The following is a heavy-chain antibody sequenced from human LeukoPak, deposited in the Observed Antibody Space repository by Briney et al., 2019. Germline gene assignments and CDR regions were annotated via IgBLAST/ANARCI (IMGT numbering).Heavy chain of an antibody. CDR3: ARVLAAAGNNWFDP. CDR1: GGSISSGRYS. Sequence: PSETLSLTCAVSGGSISSGRYSWSWIRQPPGKGMEFIAYIYYTGNTYFNPSLKSRVTISVDTSKNQFSLKLSSVTAADTAVYYCARVLAAAGNNWFDPWGQGTLVTVSS. CDR2: IYYTGNT. V-gene: IGHV4-30-4*07. J-gene: IGHJ5*02. D-gene: IGHD6-13*01.